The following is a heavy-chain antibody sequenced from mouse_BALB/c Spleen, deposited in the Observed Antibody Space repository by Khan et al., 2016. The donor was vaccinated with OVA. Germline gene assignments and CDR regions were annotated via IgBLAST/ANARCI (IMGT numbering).Heavy chain of an antibody. V-gene: IGHV2-2*02. CDR2: IWSGGST. J-gene: IGHJ3*01. CDR1: GFSLTTYG. CDR3: ARNYDYEEGLAY. Sequence: QVQLKQSGPGLVQPSQSLSITCTVSGFSLTTYGVHWVRQSPGKGLEWLGVIWSGGSTDYNAPFISRLSISKDSSKSQVFFKMNSLQVNDTAIYYCARNYDYEEGLAYWGQGTLVTVSA. D-gene: IGHD2-4*01.